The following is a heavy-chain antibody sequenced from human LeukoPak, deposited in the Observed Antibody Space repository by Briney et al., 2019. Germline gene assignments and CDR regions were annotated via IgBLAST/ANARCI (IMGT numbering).Heavy chain of an antibody. J-gene: IGHJ4*02. D-gene: IGHD3-22*01. V-gene: IGHV3-11*01. CDR3: AGTYYFDSNDYYPVY. Sequence: GGSLRLSCAASGFTFSDYYMSWIRQASGKGLEWVSYISSTGKTIYYADSVKGRFIISRDNAKNSLYLQMNSLRAEDTAVYYCAGTYYFDSNDYYPVYWGQGTLVTVSS. CDR1: GFTFSDYY. CDR2: ISSTGKTI.